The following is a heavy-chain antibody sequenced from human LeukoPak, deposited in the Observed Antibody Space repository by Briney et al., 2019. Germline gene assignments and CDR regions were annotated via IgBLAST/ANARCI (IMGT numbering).Heavy chain of an antibody. D-gene: IGHD2-15*01. CDR1: GFTFSSYA. J-gene: IGHJ5*02. Sequence: PGRSLRLSCEASGFTFSSYAMHWVRQAPGKGLEWVAVISYDGSNKYYADSVKGRFTISRDNSKNTLYLQMNSLRSEDTAVYYCAKGVGSGASNWFDPWGQGTLVTVSS. CDR2: ISYDGSNK. V-gene: IGHV3-30-3*01. CDR3: AKGVGSGASNWFDP.